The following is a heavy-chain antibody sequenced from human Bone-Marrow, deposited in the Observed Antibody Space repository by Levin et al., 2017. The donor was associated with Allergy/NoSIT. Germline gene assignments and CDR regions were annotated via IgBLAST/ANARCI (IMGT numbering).Heavy chain of an antibody. J-gene: IGHJ4*02. V-gene: IGHV3-23*01. CDR3: AKDQGGWGSGSYGY. Sequence: GGSLRLSCAASGFSFSSSAMSWVRQAPGKGLEWVSAISRSGGSTDYADSVKGRFTISRDNSKNTLYLQMNSLRAEDTAVYYCAKDQGGWGSGSYGYWGQGTLVTVSS. CDR2: ISRSGGST. D-gene: IGHD3-10*01. CDR1: GFSFSSSA.